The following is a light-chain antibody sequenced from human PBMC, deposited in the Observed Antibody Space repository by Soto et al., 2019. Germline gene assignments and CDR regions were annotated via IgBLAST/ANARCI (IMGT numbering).Light chain of an antibody. J-gene: IGKJ4*01. V-gene: IGKV3D-20*02. CDR2: EAT. Sequence: EIVLTQSPGTLSLSPGERATLSCRASQSVSSSYLAWYQQKPGQAPRLLIYEATNRAIGIPARFSGSGSGTDFTLTISSLQPEDFAVYYCQQRASWPSTFGGGTKVDVK. CDR1: QSVSSSY. CDR3: QQRASWPST.